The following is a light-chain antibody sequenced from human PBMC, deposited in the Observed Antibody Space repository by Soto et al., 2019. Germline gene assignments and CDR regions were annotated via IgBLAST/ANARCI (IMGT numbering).Light chain of an antibody. CDR3: QQHTDWRYT. J-gene: IGKJ2*01. Sequence: EIVLTQFPVTLSLSPGQRATLSCRASQSVSNRLAWYQQKPGQAPRLLIYDASNRATGTPARFSGSGSGTDFPLTISSQVSEDFAVYSCQQHTDWRYTFGQWTK. CDR2: DAS. V-gene: IGKV3-11*01. CDR1: QSVSNR.